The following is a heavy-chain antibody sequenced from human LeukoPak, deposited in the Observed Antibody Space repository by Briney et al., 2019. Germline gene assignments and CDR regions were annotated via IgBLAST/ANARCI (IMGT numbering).Heavy chain of an antibody. Sequence: GGSLRLSCAASGFTFSSYGMSWVRQAPGKGLEWVSAISGSGGSTYYADSVKGRFTISRDNSKNTLYLQMNSLRAEDTAVYYCARLTAYSSSWYPGYYYYYYMDVWGKGTTVTISS. CDR3: ARLTAYSSSWYPGYYYYYYMDV. CDR1: GFTFSSYG. D-gene: IGHD6-13*01. CDR2: ISGSGGST. V-gene: IGHV3-23*01. J-gene: IGHJ6*03.